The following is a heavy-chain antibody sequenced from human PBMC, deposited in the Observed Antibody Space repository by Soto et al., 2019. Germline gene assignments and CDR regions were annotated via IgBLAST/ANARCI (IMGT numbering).Heavy chain of an antibody. Sequence: QVQLVQSGAEVKKPGSSVKVSCKASGGTFSSYTISWVRQAPGQGLEWMGRIIPILGIANYAQKFQGRVTITXXKXTXXAYMELSSLRSEDTAVYYCARAPGEGYYYYYGMDVWGQGTTVTVSS. J-gene: IGHJ6*02. V-gene: IGHV1-69*02. CDR2: IIPILGIA. CDR1: GGTFSSYT. CDR3: ARAPGEGYYYYYGMDV.